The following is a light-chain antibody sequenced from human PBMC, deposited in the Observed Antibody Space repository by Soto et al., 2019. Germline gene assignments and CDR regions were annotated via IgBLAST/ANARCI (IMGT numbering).Light chain of an antibody. CDR2: DAS. J-gene: IGKJ1*01. CDR1: QSISRR. V-gene: IGKV1-5*01. Sequence: DIQMTQSPSTVSASVGERVTITCRASQSISRRLAWYQQKPGKAPYLLVYDASTLHRGVPSRFSGSGFGTEFTLTINSLQPDDFATYYCQYYSFYPTFGPGTKVEI. CDR3: QYYSFYPT.